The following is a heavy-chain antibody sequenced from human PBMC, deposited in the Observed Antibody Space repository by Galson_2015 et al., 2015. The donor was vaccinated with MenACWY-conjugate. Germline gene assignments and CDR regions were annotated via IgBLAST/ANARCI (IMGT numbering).Heavy chain of an antibody. CDR2: INTKTGNP. D-gene: IGHD2-8*01. CDR3: ARRSWARGVLPPFMDA. CDR1: GYTFTSYD. J-gene: IGHJ6*02. V-gene: IGHV7-4-1*02. Sequence: SVKVSCKASGYTFTSYDMNWVRQAPGQGLEWMGWINTKTGNPIYAQDFTGRFVFSLDTSVSTAYLQISSLKAQDTAVYFCARRSWARGVLPPFMDAWGQGTTVTVSS.